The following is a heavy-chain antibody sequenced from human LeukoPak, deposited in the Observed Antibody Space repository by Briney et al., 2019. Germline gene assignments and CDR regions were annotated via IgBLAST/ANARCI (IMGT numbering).Heavy chain of an antibody. V-gene: IGHV3-23*01. J-gene: IGHJ6*03. Sequence: GGTLRLSCAASGFTFSSYGMSWVRQAPGKGLEWFSAISGSGGSTYYADSLKGRFTISRDNSKNTLYLQMNSLRAEDTAVYYCAKALGGDHPPYYYYYMDVWGKGTTVTVSS. CDR2: ISGSGGST. CDR3: AKALGGDHPPYYYYYMDV. D-gene: IGHD2-21*01. CDR1: GFTFSSYG.